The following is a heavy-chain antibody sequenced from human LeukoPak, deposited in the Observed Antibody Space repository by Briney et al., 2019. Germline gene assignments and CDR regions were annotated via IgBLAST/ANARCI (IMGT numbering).Heavy chain of an antibody. CDR1: GFTFSTYC. V-gene: IGHV3-74*03. CDR2: INSDGRTR. D-gene: IGHD3-10*01. J-gene: IGHJ4*02. CDR3: VRGYNFGSIDY. Sequence: QPGGSLRLSCAVSGFTFSTYCMYWVRQAPGEGLVWVSRINSDGRTRKYADSVKGRLTISRDNSKNILYLQMDSLGAEDTAVYYCVRGYNFGSIDYWGQGPLATVSS.